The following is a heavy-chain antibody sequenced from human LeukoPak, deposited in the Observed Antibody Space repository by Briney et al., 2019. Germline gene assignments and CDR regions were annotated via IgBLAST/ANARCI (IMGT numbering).Heavy chain of an antibody. CDR2: ITGSGDGT. Sequence: GGSLRLSCAASGFTFSSYAMMWVRQAPGKRLEWISSITGSGDGTYYADSVRGRFTISRDNSDNTLYLQVNSLRAEDTAVYFCVKGFVHPTYYFDYWGPGTLVTVSS. V-gene: IGHV3-23*01. D-gene: IGHD3-10*01. CDR1: GFTFSSYA. CDR3: VKGFVHPTYYFDY. J-gene: IGHJ4*02.